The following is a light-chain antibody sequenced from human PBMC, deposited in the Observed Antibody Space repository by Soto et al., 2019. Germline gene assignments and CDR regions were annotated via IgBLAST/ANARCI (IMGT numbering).Light chain of an antibody. V-gene: IGKV1-6*01. Sequence: AIQVTQSPSSLSASVGDSVTITCRASQGISNDVGWYQQKPGKAPKLLIYAASSLQSGVPPRFSGSGSGTDFTLTISSLQPEDFATYYCLQDYNYPYTFGQGTKVDIK. CDR3: LQDYNYPYT. CDR2: AAS. J-gene: IGKJ2*01. CDR1: QGISND.